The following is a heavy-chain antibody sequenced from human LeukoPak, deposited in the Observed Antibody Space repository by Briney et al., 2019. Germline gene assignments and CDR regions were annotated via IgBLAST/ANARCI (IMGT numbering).Heavy chain of an antibody. CDR2: INHSGST. V-gene: IGHV4-34*01. D-gene: IGHD2-15*01. CDR3: AKQLGYCSDGSCYFPY. J-gene: IGHJ4*02. Sequence: SETLSLTCAVYGGSFSGYYWSWIRQPPGKGLEWIGEINHSGSTNYNPSLKSRVTISVDTSKNQFSLKLSSVTAEDTAVYYCAKQLGYCSDGSCYFPYWGQGTLVTVSS. CDR1: GGSFSGYY.